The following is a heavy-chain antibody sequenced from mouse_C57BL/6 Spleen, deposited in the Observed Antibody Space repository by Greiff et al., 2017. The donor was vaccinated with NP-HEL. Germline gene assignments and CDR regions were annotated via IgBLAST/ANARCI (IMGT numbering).Heavy chain of an antibody. D-gene: IGHD1-1*01. CDR1: GYTFTSYW. CDR2: IDPSDSET. CDR3: AREDYYGSSYGWFAY. J-gene: IGHJ3*01. Sequence: QVQLKQPGAELVRPGSSVKLSCKASGYTFTSYWMHWVKQRPIQGLEWIGNIDPSDSETHYNQKFKDKATLTVDKSSSTAYMQLSSLTSEDSAVYYCAREDYYGSSYGWFAYWGQGTLVTVSA. V-gene: IGHV1-52*01.